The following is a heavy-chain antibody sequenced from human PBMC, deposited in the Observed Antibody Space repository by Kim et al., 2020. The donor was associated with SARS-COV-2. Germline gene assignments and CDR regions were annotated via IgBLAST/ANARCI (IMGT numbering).Heavy chain of an antibody. J-gene: IGHJ6*02. CDR1: GGSISSYY. Sequence: SETLSLTCTVSGGSISSYYWSWIRQSPGKGLEWIGYIYYSGSTKYNPSLKSRVTILVDTSKNQFSLKLSSVTAAYTAVYYCARQDYRGYYYYGMDVWGQGTTVTVSS. D-gene: IGHD3-10*01. CDR2: IYYSGST. CDR3: ARQDYRGYYYYGMDV. V-gene: IGHV4-59*08.